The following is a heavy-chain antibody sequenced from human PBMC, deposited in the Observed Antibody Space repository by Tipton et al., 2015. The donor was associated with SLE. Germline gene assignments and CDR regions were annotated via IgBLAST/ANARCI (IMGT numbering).Heavy chain of an antibody. V-gene: IGHV4-34*01. D-gene: IGHD3-16*01. J-gene: IGHJ6*03. CDR2: INHSGST. CDR3: ARGRPRATQAWGGYYYYMDV. CDR1: GGSFSGYY. Sequence: GLVKPSETLSLTCAVYGGSFSGYYWSWIRQPPGKGLEWIGEINHSGSTNYNPSLKSRITISVDTSKNQFSLRLSSVTAADTAVYYCARGRPRATQAWGGYYYYMDVWGKGTPVTVSS.